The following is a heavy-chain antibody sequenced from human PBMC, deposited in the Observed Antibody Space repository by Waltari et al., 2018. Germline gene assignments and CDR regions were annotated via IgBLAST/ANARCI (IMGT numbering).Heavy chain of an antibody. D-gene: IGHD2-15*01. Sequence: QVQLVQSGAEVKKPGSSVKVSCKASGGTFSSYAISWVRQAPGQGIEWMGGNIPMCGTAIYDQKIQGRVTITADESTSTAYMELSSLRSEDTAVYYCARDGSGGSCYGGMDVWGQGTTVTVSS. CDR3: ARDGSGGSCYGGMDV. CDR2: NIPMCGTA. V-gene: IGHV1-69*12. J-gene: IGHJ6*02. CDR1: GGTFSSYA.